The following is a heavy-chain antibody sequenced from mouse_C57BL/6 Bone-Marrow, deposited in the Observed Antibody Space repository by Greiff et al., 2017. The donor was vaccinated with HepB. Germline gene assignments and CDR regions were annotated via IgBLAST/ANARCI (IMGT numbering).Heavy chain of an antibody. V-gene: IGHV1-64*01. Sequence: VQLQESGAELVKPGASVKLSCKASGYTFTSYWMHWVKQRPGQGLEWIGMIHPNSGSTNYNEKFKSKATLTVDKSSSTAYMQLSSLTSEDSAVYYCARRVSWFAYWGQGTLVTVSA. CDR1: GYTFTSYW. D-gene: IGHD2-10*02. CDR2: IHPNSGST. J-gene: IGHJ3*01. CDR3: ARRVSWFAY.